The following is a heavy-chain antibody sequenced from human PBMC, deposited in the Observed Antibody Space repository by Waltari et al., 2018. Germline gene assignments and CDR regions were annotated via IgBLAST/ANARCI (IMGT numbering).Heavy chain of an antibody. CDR3: ARKRGYSYGWDYYYYYMDV. V-gene: IGHV3-66*02. D-gene: IGHD5-18*01. J-gene: IGHJ6*03. CDR1: GFTVSSNY. Sequence: EVQLVESGGGLVQPGGSLRLSCAASGFTVSSNYMSWVRQAPGKGLEWVSVIYSCGSTYYADSVKGRFTISRDNSKNTLYLQMNSLRAEDTAVYYCARKRGYSYGWDYYYYYMDVWGKGTTVTVSS. CDR2: IYSCGST.